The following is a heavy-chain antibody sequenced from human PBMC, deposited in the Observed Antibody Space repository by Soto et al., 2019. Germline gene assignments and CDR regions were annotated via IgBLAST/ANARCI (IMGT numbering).Heavy chain of an antibody. V-gene: IGHV5-51*01. CDR3: ARGYFDSAHGYEL. CDR1: GHLFNNHW. J-gene: IGHJ4*02. Sequence: GESLKISCKGPGHLFNNHWIGCVGQTPGKGLEWIGLIFTRDSETKTSPSFQGHVSFSVENSINAVYLQWTSLKTTDTGIYFCARGYFDSAHGYELWGEGTLVTVSS. CDR2: IFTRDSET. D-gene: IGHD3-10*01.